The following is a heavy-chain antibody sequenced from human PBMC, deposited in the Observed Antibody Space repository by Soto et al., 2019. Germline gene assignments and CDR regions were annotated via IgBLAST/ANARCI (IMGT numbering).Heavy chain of an antibody. V-gene: IGHV1-69*13. CDR3: ARVDYYASSGYMRY. CDR1: GGTFSSYA. J-gene: IGHJ4*02. Sequence: ASVKVSCKASGGTFSSYAISWVRQAPGQGLEWMGGIIPIFGTANYAQKFQGRVTITADESTSTAYMELRSLRSEDTAVYYCARVDYYASSGYMRYWGQGTLVTVSS. D-gene: IGHD3-22*01. CDR2: IIPIFGTA.